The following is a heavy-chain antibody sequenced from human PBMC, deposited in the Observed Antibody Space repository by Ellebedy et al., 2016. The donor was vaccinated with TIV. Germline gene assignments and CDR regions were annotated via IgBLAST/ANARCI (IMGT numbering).Heavy chain of an antibody. CDR2: IIPIFGTA. D-gene: IGHD1-26*01. Sequence: ASVKVSXKASGGTFSSYAISWVRQAPGQGLEWMGGIIPIFGTANYAQKFQGRVTITADESTSTAYMELSSLRSEDTAVYYCARGSDVRELLMGTAYYFDYWGQGTLVTVSS. J-gene: IGHJ4*02. CDR1: GGTFSSYA. CDR3: ARGSDVRELLMGTAYYFDY. V-gene: IGHV1-69*13.